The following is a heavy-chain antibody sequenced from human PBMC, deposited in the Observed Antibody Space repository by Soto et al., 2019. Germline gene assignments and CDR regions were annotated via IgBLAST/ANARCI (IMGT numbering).Heavy chain of an antibody. CDR1: GGSISSSNW. D-gene: IGHD1-7*01. Sequence: SETLSLTCAVPGGSISSSNWWSWVRQPPGKGLEWIGEIYHSGSTNYNPSLKSRVTISVDKSKNQFSLKLSSVTAADTAVYYCAGRYITGTTYYYYGMDVWGQGTTVTVSS. V-gene: IGHV4-4*02. J-gene: IGHJ6*02. CDR2: IYHSGST. CDR3: AGRYITGTTYYYYGMDV.